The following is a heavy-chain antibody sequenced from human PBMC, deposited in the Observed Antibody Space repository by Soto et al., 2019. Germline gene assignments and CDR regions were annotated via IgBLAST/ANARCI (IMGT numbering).Heavy chain of an antibody. CDR2: IYYSGST. V-gene: IGHV4-31*03. CDR3: ASADFGKKNCSGGSCYYHYYRMDV. D-gene: IGHD2-15*01. J-gene: IGHJ6*02. Sequence: PSETLSLTCTVSGGSISSGGYYWSWIRQRPGKGLEWIGYIYYSGSTYYNPSLKSRVTISVDTSKNQFSLKLSSVTAADTAVYYCASADFGKKNCSGGSCYYHYYRMDVCGQGSTVTVSS. CDR1: GGSISSGGYY.